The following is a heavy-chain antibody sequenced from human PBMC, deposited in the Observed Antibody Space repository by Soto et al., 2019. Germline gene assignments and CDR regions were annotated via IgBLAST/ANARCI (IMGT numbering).Heavy chain of an antibody. Sequence: QVQLQESGPGLVKPSETLSLTCIVSGGSISNYYWSWIRQPPGKGLEGIGYIYYSGSTNYNPSLTSRVTISVDTSKNQFSLKLSSVTAADTAVYYCARHRYSYGVYYFDYWGQGTLVTVSS. CDR3: ARHRYSYGVYYFDY. CDR2: IYYSGST. V-gene: IGHV4-59*08. J-gene: IGHJ4*02. CDR1: GGSISNYY. D-gene: IGHD5-18*01.